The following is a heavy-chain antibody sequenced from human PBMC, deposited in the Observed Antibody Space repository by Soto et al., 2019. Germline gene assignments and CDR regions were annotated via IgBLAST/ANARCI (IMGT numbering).Heavy chain of an antibody. CDR1: GFTFSGSA. Sequence: EVQLVESGGGLVQPGGSLKLSCTASGFTFSGSAVPCVRQASGKGLEWLGRMRSKGNSYATADAASGKGMFTIARDDSNHMAYLQMDSLNSEDTVVCYCATTRGWYLDYWGEGTLVTVPA. V-gene: IGHV3-73*01. CDR3: ATTRGWYLDY. D-gene: IGHD2-8*02. CDR2: MRSKGNSYAT. J-gene: IGHJ4*02.